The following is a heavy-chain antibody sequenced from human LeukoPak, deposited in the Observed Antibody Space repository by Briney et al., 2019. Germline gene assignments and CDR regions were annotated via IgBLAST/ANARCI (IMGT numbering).Heavy chain of an antibody. Sequence: ASVKVSCKASGYTFTGYYMHWVRQAPGQGLEWMGWINPNSGGTNYAQKVQGRVTMTSDTSISTAYMELSRLRSDDTAVYYCARDLRSSWGNYYDSIFWGQGTLVTVSS. CDR1: GYTFTGYY. V-gene: IGHV1-2*02. CDR3: ARDLRSSWGNYYDSIF. J-gene: IGHJ4*02. D-gene: IGHD3-22*01. CDR2: INPNSGGT.